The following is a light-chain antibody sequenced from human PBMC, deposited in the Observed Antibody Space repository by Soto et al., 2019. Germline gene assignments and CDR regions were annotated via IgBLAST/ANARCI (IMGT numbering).Light chain of an antibody. Sequence: EIVLTQSPSILSVSPGERATLSCRASQSISRSLAWYQQKPGQAPRLLIYGASSRATGIPDRFSGSGSGTDFTLTISRLEPEDFAVYYCQQYGSSPGITFGGGTKVDIK. J-gene: IGKJ4*01. CDR3: QQYGSSPGIT. CDR1: QSISRS. CDR2: GAS. V-gene: IGKV3-20*01.